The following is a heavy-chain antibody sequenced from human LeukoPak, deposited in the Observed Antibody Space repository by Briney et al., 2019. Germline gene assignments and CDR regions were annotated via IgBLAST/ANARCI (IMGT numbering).Heavy chain of an antibody. CDR1: GFTFGTYG. V-gene: IGHV3-23*01. J-gene: IGHJ2*01. CDR2: ITGSSTWT. Sequence: GGSLRLSCEASGFTFGTYGMTWVRQAPGKGLEWVSGITGSSTWTYYADSVRGRFTICRDNSKNTLHLQMNSLTADDTAIYYCARELVSLGTGYFDLWGRGTLVTVSS. CDR3: ARELVSLGTGYFDL. D-gene: IGHD7-27*01.